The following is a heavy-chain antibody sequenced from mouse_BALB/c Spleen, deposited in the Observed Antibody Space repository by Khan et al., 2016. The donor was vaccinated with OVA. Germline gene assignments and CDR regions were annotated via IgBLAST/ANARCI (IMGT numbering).Heavy chain of an antibody. V-gene: IGHV1-4*01. D-gene: IGHD1-1*01. CDR2: INPSTDYT. CDR3: VNHGNGSAWFTY. CDR1: GYTFTSYW. Sequence: VQLQESGAELARPGASVKMSCKASGYTFTSYWMHWVKQRPGQGLEWIGYINPSTDYTYYTQNFKDKATLTADKSSNTAYMQLTNLTSEDSAVYYCVNHGNGSAWFTYWGQGTLVTVSA. J-gene: IGHJ3*01.